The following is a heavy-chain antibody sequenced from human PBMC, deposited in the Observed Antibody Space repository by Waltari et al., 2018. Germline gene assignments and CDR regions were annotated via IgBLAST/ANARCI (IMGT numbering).Heavy chain of an antibody. Sequence: EVQLVESGGGLVQPGGSLRLSCAASGVTFSTNWMAWVRQAPGKGLEWLANINQDGSENYSVEAGKGRFTISRDNAKNSLYLQLNSLRADDTAVYYCTRGGDDSSWYWRNWGQGTLVTVSS. CDR3: TRGGDDSSWYWRN. V-gene: IGHV3-7*01. D-gene: IGHD6-13*01. CDR2: INQDGSEN. J-gene: IGHJ4*02. CDR1: GVTFSTNW.